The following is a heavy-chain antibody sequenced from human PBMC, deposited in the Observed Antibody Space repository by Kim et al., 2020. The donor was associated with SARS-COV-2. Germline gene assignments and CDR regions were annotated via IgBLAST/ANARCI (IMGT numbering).Heavy chain of an antibody. CDR3: ARDISSGGLDV. CDR2: IWRDGSEK. Sequence: GGSLRLSCAASGFTFSYYGMHWVRQAPGKGLEWVAVIWRDGSEKYYADSVKGRFTVSRDNSKKTLYLQMNSLRAEDTAVFYCARDISSGGLDVWGQGTTV. CDR1: GFTFSYYG. D-gene: IGHD6-6*01. V-gene: IGHV3-33*01. J-gene: IGHJ6*02.